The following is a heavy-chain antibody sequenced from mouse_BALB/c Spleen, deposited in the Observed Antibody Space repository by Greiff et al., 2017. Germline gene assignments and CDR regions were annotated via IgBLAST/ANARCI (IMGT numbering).Heavy chain of an antibody. J-gene: IGHJ3*01. Sequence: EVKLVESGGGLVQPGGSRKLSCAASGFTFSSFGMHWVRQAPEKGLEWVAYISSGSSTIYYADTVKGRFTISRDNPKNTLFLQMTSLRSEDTAMYYCAKGAGAGLFAYWGQGTLVTVSA. CDR2: ISSGSSTI. D-gene: IGHD3-3*01. CDR3: AKGAGAGLFAY. V-gene: IGHV5-17*02. CDR1: GFTFSSFG.